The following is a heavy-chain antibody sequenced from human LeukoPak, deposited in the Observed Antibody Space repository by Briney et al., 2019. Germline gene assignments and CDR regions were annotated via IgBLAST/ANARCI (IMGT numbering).Heavy chain of an antibody. Sequence: SETLSLTCTVSGGSISSSSYYWGWIRQPPGKGLEWIGSIYYSGSTYYNPSLKSRVTISVDTSKNQFSLKLSSVTAADTAVYYCARTKYVLWSGYYPGYYFDYWGQGTLVTVSS. D-gene: IGHD3-3*01. CDR2: IYYSGST. V-gene: IGHV4-39*07. J-gene: IGHJ4*02. CDR3: ARTKYVLWSGYYPGYYFDY. CDR1: GGSISSSSYY.